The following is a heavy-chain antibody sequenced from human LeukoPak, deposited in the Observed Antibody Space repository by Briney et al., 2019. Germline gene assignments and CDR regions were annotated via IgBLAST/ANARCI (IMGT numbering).Heavy chain of an antibody. V-gene: IGHV3-48*03. Sequence: PWGSLRLSCAASGFTFSSYEMNWVRQAPGKGLEWVSYISSSGSTIYYADSVKGRFTISRDNAKNSLYLQMNSLRAEDTAVYYCARDAHYSGSSDYWGQGTLVTVSS. CDR1: GFTFSSYE. J-gene: IGHJ4*02. CDR2: ISSSGSTI. CDR3: ARDAHYSGSSDY. D-gene: IGHD1-26*01.